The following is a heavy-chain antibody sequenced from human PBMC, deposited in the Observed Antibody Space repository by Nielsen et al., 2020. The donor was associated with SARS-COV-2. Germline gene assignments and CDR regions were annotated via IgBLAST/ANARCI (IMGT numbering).Heavy chain of an antibody. V-gene: IGHV3-15*01. Sequence: GESLKNSCVASGFTFTNAWMSWVRQAPGKGLEWVGRIKSKSDGGTTDYPAPVKGRFTISRDDSKDTLYLQMNSLKTEDTGVYYCASYYYGGSDYYPYWGQGTLVTVSS. CDR1: GFTFTNAW. J-gene: IGHJ4*02. CDR2: IKSKSDGGTT. CDR3: ASYYYGGSDYYPY. D-gene: IGHD3-22*01.